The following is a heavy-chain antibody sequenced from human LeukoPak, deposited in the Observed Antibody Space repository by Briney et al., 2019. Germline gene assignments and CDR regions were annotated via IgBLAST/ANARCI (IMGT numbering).Heavy chain of an antibody. CDR2: IYYSGST. J-gene: IGHJ4*02. D-gene: IGHD6-6*01. Sequence: PSETLSLTCTVSGGSISSYYWSWIRQPPGKGLEWIGYIYYSGSTNYNPSLKSRVTISVDTSKNQFSLKLSSVTAADTAVYYCARSIAARTPIYLDYWGQGTLVTVSS. V-gene: IGHV4-59*08. CDR1: GGSISSYY. CDR3: ARSIAARTPIYLDY.